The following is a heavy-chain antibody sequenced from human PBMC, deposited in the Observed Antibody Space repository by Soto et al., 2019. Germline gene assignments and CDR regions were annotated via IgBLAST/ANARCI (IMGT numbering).Heavy chain of an antibody. CDR1: GFTFSSYA. D-gene: IGHD3-3*02. V-gene: IGHV3-23*01. J-gene: IGHJ6*02. CDR3: HFYSTWNGMDV. Sequence: PGGSLRLSCAASGFTFSSYAMSWVRQAPGKGIERVSAISGSGGSTYYADSVKGRFTISRDNSKNTLYLQMNSLRAEYTAVYYCHFYSTWNGMDVRGQGTTVTVSS. CDR2: ISGSGGST.